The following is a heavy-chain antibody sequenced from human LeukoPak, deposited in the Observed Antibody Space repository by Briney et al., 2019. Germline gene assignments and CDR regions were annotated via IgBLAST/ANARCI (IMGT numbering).Heavy chain of an antibody. J-gene: IGHJ4*02. V-gene: IGHV1-2*02. Sequence: GASVKVSCKASGYTFTGYYMHWVRQAPGQGLEWMGWINPNSGGTNYAQKFQGRVTMTRDTSISTAYMELSRLRSDDTAVYYCARAGIIAAAGTAVYWGQGTLVTVPS. CDR1: GYTFTGYY. D-gene: IGHD6-13*01. CDR2: INPNSGGT. CDR3: ARAGIIAAAGTAVY.